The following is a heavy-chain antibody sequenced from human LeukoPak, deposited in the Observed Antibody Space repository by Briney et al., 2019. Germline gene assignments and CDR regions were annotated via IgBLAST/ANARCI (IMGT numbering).Heavy chain of an antibody. D-gene: IGHD6-13*01. Sequence: GGSLRLSCAASGFTFSGSAMHWVRQASGKGLEWVGRIRSKANSYATAYAASVKGRFTISRDDSKNTAYLQMNSLKTEDTAVYYCTKDQGKIAAAGPYYFDYWGQGTLVTVSS. J-gene: IGHJ4*02. CDR1: GFTFSGSA. CDR2: IRSKANSYAT. CDR3: TKDQGKIAAAGPYYFDY. V-gene: IGHV3-73*01.